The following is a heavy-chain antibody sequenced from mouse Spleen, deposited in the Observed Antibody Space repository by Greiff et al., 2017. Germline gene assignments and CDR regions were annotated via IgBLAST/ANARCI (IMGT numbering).Heavy chain of an antibody. D-gene: IGHD4-1*01. J-gene: IGHJ3*01. CDR2: IYPRSGNT. Sequence: VQLQQSGAELARPGASVKLSCKASGYTFTSYGISWVKQRPGQGLEWIGEIYPRSGNTYYNEKFKGKATLTADKSSSTAYMELRSLTSEDSAVYICARPLGEAYWGQGTLVTVSA. CDR1: GYTFTSYG. CDR3: ARPLGEAY. V-gene: IGHV1-81*01.